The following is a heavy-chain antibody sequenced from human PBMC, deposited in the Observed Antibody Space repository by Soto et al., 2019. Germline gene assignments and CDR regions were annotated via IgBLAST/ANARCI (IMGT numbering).Heavy chain of an antibody. CDR3: ARDIGTNGHYLLDY. J-gene: IGHJ4*02. V-gene: IGHV3-33*01. CDR1: GFTFSRYG. Sequence: QVQLVESGGGVVQPGRSLRLSCAASGFTFSRYGMHWVRQAPGKGLEWVAVIWYDGSIQYYGDSVEGRFIISRDDSKNTLYLQMNGLRAEDTAIYYGARDIGTNGHYLLDYWGQGALVTVSS. CDR2: IWYDGSIQ. D-gene: IGHD2-8*01.